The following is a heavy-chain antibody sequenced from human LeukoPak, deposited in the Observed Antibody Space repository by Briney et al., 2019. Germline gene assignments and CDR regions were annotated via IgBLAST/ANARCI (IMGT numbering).Heavy chain of an antibody. Sequence: SETLSLTCSVSGDSISLSFYYWGWIRQPPGKALEWIGSVYYSETTSYNPSLKSRVTISVDMSKNHFSLRLRSVTAADTAVYYCARVSWSPGTSYYYMDVWGKGTTVTVSS. D-gene: IGHD1-1*01. V-gene: IGHV4-39*07. CDR2: VYYSETT. J-gene: IGHJ6*03. CDR3: ARVSWSPGTSYYYMDV. CDR1: GDSISLSFYY.